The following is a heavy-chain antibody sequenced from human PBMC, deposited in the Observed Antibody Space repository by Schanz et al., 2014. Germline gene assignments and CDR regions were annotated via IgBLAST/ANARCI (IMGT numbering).Heavy chain of an antibody. D-gene: IGHD6-13*01. CDR2: IIHDGSEK. CDR1: GFSFNNYW. Sequence: EVQLVESGGGLVQPGGSLRLSCAASGFSFNNYWMTWFRQAPGKGLEWVANIIHDGSEKFYVDSVKGRFTISRDNAKNSLYVQMDALRAEDTAVYYCARDLRNSRPSYYDHWGQGTLVTVSA. J-gene: IGHJ4*02. V-gene: IGHV3-7*01. CDR3: ARDLRNSRPSYYDH.